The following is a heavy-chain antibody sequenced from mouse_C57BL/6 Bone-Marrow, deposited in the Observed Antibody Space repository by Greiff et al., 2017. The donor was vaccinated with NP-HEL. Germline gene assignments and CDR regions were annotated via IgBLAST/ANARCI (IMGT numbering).Heavy chain of an antibody. V-gene: IGHV10-3*01. J-gene: IGHJ1*03. CDR3: VRDSYYGSSSWYFDV. CDR1: GFTFNTYA. D-gene: IGHD1-1*01. Sequence: EVQGVESGGGLVQPKGSLKLSCAASGFTFNTYAMHWVRQAPGQGLEWVALISSKSSNYATYYADSVKDRFTISRDDSQSLLDLQMNNLKTEDTAMYYSVRDSYYGSSSWYFDVWGTGTTVTVSS. CDR2: ISSKSSNYAT.